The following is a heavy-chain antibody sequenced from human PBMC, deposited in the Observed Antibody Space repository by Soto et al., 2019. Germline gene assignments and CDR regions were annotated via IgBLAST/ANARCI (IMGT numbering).Heavy chain of an antibody. CDR1: GGSISSSNW. CDR3: ARRGYYDSSGYAFDI. D-gene: IGHD3-22*01. V-gene: IGHV4-4*02. CDR2: IYHSGST. J-gene: IGHJ3*02. Sequence: SSETLSLTCAVSGGSISSSNWWSWVRQPPGKGLEWIGEIYHSGSTNYNPSLKSRVTISVDKSKNQFSLKLSSVTAADTAVYYCARRGYYDSSGYAFDIRGQGTMVTVSS.